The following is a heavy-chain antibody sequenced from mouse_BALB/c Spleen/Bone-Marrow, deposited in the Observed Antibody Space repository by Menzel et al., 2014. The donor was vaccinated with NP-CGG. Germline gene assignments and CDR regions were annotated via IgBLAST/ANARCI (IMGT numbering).Heavy chain of an antibody. CDR3: ARGGLDFDY. CDR1: GYSITSGYT. J-gene: IGHJ2*01. CDR2: IHYSGGA. Sequence: EVKLLESGPDLVRPSQSLSLTCTVTGYSITSGYTWHWIRQFPGNKLEWMGDIHYSGGANYNPSLKSRISITRDTSKNHFFLQLNSVTTEDTATYYCARGGLDFDYWGQGATLTVSS. D-gene: IGHD3-3*01. V-gene: IGHV3-1*02.